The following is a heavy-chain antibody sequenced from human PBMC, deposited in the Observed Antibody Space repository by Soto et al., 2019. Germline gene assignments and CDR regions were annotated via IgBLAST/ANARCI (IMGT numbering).Heavy chain of an antibody. J-gene: IGHJ2*01. CDR3: ARSYNYGSYWYFDL. V-gene: IGHV1-18*04. CDR2: ISISSGNT. Sequence: ASVKVSCKASGCTFSDYGITWVRQAPGQGLEWMGWISISSGNTHFEESLQGRVTMTSDKTSTAYMELWRLRSDDSAMYYCARSYNYGSYWYFDLWGRGTLVTVSS. D-gene: IGHD3-10*01. CDR1: GCTFSDYG.